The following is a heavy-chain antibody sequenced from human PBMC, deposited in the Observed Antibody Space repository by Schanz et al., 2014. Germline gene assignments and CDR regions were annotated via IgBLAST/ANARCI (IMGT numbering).Heavy chain of an antibody. CDR2: THHSGTT. J-gene: IGHJ3*01. V-gene: IGHV4-4*02. Sequence: QVQLQESGPGLVKPSGTLSLTCAVSGDSISSGDWWSWVRQPPGKGLEWIGETHHSGTTNYNPSLKSRVTILVDTSKNQFSLRLSSVTAADTAVYYCARTSSGDAFNLWGQGTMVTVSS. CDR3: ARTSSGDAFNL. D-gene: IGHD3-22*01. CDR1: GDSISSGDW.